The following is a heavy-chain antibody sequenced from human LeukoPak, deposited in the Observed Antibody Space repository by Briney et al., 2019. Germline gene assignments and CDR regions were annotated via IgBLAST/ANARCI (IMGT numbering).Heavy chain of an antibody. CDR3: ARDRSGWLSYFDY. D-gene: IGHD6-19*01. Sequence: GGSLRLSCAASGFTFSSDWMIWVRQAPGKGLEWVANIKSDEGEKYYVDSVKGRFTVSRDNAKNSLYLQMNSLRAEDTAVYYCARDRSGWLSYFDYWGQGTLVTVSS. CDR1: GFTFSSDW. V-gene: IGHV3-7*01. CDR2: IKSDEGEK. J-gene: IGHJ4*02.